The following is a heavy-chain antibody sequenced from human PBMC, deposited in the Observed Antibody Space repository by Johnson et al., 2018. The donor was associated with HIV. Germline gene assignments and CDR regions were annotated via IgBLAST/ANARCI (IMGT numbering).Heavy chain of an antibody. CDR1: GFTFSNAW. J-gene: IGHJ3*02. Sequence: VQLVESGGGLVKPGGSLRLPCAASGFTFSNAWMSWVRQAPGKGLAWVGRLKSKTDGGTTDYAAPVKGRFIISRDDAKHTLYLQMNSLKTDDTAVYYCTTAIVIDAFDIWGQGTMVTVSS. V-gene: IGHV3-15*01. CDR3: TTAIVIDAFDI. D-gene: IGHD3-16*02. CDR2: LKSKTDGGTT.